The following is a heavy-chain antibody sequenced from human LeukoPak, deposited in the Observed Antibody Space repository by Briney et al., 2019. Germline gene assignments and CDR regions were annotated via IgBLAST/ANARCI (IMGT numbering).Heavy chain of an antibody. J-gene: IGHJ4*02. Sequence: SETLSLTCTVSGGSISSSSYYWGWIRQPPGTGLEWIGSIYYSGSTYYNPSLKSRVTISVDTSKNQFSLKLSSVTAADTAVYYCARVRLSTAMVHYYFDYWGQGTLVTVSS. V-gene: IGHV4-39*07. CDR1: GGSISSSSYY. D-gene: IGHD5-18*01. CDR3: ARVRLSTAMVHYYFDY. CDR2: IYYSGST.